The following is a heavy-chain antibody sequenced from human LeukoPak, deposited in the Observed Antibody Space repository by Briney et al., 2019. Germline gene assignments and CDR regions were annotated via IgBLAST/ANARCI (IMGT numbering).Heavy chain of an antibody. CDR1: EFKFSSYT. CDR3: ARELPFDY. J-gene: IGHJ4*02. CDR2: ISGSGGTT. Sequence: GGSLRLSCAASEFKFSSYTVSWVRQAPGRGLEWVSSISGSGGTTYYADSVKGRFTISRDNAKNTLYLQMNSLRAEDTAVYYCARELPFDYWGQGTLVTVSS. V-gene: IGHV3-23*01.